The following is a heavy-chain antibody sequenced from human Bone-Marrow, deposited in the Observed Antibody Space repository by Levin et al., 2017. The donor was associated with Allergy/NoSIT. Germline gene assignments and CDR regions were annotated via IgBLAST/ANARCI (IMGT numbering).Heavy chain of an antibody. CDR3: VRDGHASKWPDWYFDL. CDR2: LNPRSGET. Sequence: GGSLRLSCKASGYSFIAYYIHWLRQAPGQGLEWVGWLNPRSGETQSAQNLQGRVTMTRETSITTAYMELSSLRFDDTAIYYCVRDGHASKWPDWYFDLWGRGTLVSVSS. J-gene: IGHJ2*01. D-gene: IGHD2-2*01. V-gene: IGHV1-2*02. CDR1: GYSFIAYY.